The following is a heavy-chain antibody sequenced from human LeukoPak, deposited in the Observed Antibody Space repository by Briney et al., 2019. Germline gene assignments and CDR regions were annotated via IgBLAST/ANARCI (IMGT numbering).Heavy chain of an antibody. V-gene: IGHV4-61*02. CDR2: IYTSGST. D-gene: IGHD2-2*01. CDR1: GGSISSGSYY. J-gene: IGHJ5*02. CDR3: ARDTEYCSSTSCYGWFDP. Sequence: PSETLSLTCTVSGGSISSGSYYWNWIRQPAGKGLEWIGRIYTSGSTNYNPSLKSRVTISVDTSKNQFSLKLSSVTAADTAVYYCARDTEYCSSTSCYGWFDPWGQGTLVTVSS.